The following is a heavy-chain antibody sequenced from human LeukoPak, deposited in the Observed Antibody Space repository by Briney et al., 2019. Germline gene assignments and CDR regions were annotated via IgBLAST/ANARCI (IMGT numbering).Heavy chain of an antibody. V-gene: IGHV4-39*01. J-gene: IGHJ6*02. CDR2: IYYSGST. D-gene: IGHD2-15*01. CDR1: GGSISSSSYY. Sequence: SETLSLTCTVSGGSISSSSYYWGWIRQPPGKGLEWIGSIYYSGSTYYNPSLKSRVTISVDTSKNQFSLKLSSVTAADTAVYYCAKGGYCSGGTCYPMDVWGQGTTVTVSS. CDR3: AKGGYCSGGTCYPMDV.